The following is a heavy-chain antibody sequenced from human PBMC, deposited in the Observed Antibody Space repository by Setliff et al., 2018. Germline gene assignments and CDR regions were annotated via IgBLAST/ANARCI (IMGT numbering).Heavy chain of an antibody. V-gene: IGHV5-51*01. CDR2: IYPSDSHT. Sequence: GESLTISCKASGYTFSRYWIGWVRQMPGKGLEWLGIIYPSDSHTRYSPSFQGQVTISADKSINTAYLQWSSLKASDTAIYYCARLGGWLTSPETPGAFDIWGQGTMVTVS. CDR3: ARLGGWLTSPETPGAFDI. J-gene: IGHJ3*02. CDR1: GYTFSRYW. D-gene: IGHD3-16*01.